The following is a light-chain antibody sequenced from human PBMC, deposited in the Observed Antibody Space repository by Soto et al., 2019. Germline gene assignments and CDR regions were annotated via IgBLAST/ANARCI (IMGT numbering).Light chain of an antibody. V-gene: IGLV2-14*03. CDR3: CSYTTSNTRQIV. CDR2: DVS. Sequence: QSVLNQPASVSGSPGQSSTIPCTGTSSDGGGYNYVSWYQQHPGKAPKFMIYDVSSRPSGVSNRFSGSKSGNTASLTISGLQAEDEADYYCCSYTTSNTRQIVFGTGTRSPS. J-gene: IGLJ1*01. CDR1: SSDGGGYNY.